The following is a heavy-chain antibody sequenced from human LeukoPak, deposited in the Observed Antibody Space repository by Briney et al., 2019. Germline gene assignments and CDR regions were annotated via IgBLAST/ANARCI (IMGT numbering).Heavy chain of an antibody. V-gene: IGHV3-23*01. CDR1: GLTVSSSY. D-gene: IGHD5-18*01. J-gene: IGHJ4*02. CDR3: ARDVAEGGYSYDNFDY. CDR2: ISGSGGST. Sequence: GGSLRLSCAASGLTVSSSYMSWVRQAPGKGLEWVSGISGSGGSTYYADSVKGRFTISRDNSKNTLYLQMNSLRAADTALYYCARDVAEGGYSYDNFDYRGQGTLVTVSS.